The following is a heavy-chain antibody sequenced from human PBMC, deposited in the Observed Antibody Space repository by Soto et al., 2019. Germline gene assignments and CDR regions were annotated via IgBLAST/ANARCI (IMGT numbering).Heavy chain of an antibody. J-gene: IGHJ4*02. CDR3: ARARGSSTPAPGSY. CDR1: GFTFSSYA. D-gene: IGHD2-2*01. CDR2: ISGSGGST. V-gene: IGHV3-23*01. Sequence: GGSLRLSCAASGFTFSSYAMSWVRQAPGKGLEWVSAISGSGGSTYYADSVKGRFTISRDNSKNTLYLQMNSLGAEDTAVYYCARARGSSTPAPGSYWGQGTMVTAPQ.